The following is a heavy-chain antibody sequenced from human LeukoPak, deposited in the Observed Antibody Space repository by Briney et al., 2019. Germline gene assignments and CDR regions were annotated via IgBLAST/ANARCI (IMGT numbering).Heavy chain of an antibody. CDR1: GFTFSNYG. J-gene: IGHJ4*02. Sequence: PGGSLRLSCAASGFTFSNYGMNWVRQAPGKGLEWVSGMSGSGVSTYYADSVKGRFTISRDNSKNTLYLQMNSLRAEDTAVYYCAKDLVLYGSGSYTCFDYWGQGTLVTVSS. D-gene: IGHD3-10*01. CDR2: MSGSGVST. CDR3: AKDLVLYGSGSYTCFDY. V-gene: IGHV3-23*01.